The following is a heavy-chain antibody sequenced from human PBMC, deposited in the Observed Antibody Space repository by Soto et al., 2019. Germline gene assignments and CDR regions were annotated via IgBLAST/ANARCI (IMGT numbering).Heavy chain of an antibody. V-gene: IGHV2-5*01. CDR2: IYWNDDK. CDR3: ENTAGSMVRGVIPFDY. D-gene: IGHD3-10*01. J-gene: IGHJ4*02. Sequence: SGPTLVNPTQTLTLTCTFSGFSLSTSGVGVGWIRQPPGKALEWLALIYWNDDKRYSPSLKSRLTITKDTSKNQVVLTMTNMDPVETATYYCENTAGSMVRGVIPFDYWGQGTLVTVSS. CDR1: GFSLSTSGVG.